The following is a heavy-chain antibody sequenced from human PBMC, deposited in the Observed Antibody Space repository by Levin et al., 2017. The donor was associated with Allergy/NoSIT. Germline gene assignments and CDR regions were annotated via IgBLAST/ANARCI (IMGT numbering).Heavy chain of an antibody. J-gene: IGHJ4*02. D-gene: IGHD5-12*01. CDR1: GFSLSTRGVG. CDR3: AHKDGGYGGDYFDY. V-gene: IGHV2-5*02. Sequence: SGPTLVKPTQTLTLTCTFSGFSLSTRGVGVGWIRQPPGKALEWLAVIFWDDDKRYSPSLHNRLTITKDTSKNQVVLTMTNVDPVDTATYFCAHKDGGYGGDYFDYWGQGTLVTVSS. CDR2: IFWDDDK.